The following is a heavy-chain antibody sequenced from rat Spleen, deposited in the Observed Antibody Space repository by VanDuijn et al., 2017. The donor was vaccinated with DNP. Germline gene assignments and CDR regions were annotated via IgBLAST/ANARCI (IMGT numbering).Heavy chain of an antibody. CDR2: ISYDGTST. CDR3: ARPPDYGGYLFFDY. CDR1: GFTFSDCY. Sequence: EVQLVESDGGLVQPGRSLKVSCAASGFTFSDCYMAWVRQAPTKGLEWVATISYDGTSTYYRDSVKGRFTISRDNAKSTLYLQMDSLRSEDTATYYCARPPDYGGYLFFDYWGQGVMVTVSS. D-gene: IGHD1-11*01. J-gene: IGHJ2*01. V-gene: IGHV5-29*01.